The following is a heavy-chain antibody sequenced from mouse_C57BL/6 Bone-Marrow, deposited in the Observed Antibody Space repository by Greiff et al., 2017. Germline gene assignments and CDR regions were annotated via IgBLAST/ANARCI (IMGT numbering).Heavy chain of an antibody. CDR3: VRPQLGRGAWFAY. Sequence: EVQLVESGGGLVQPKGSLKLSCAASGFSFNTYAMNWVRQAPGKGLEWVARIRSKSNNYATYYADSVKDRFTISRDDSESMLYLQMNNLKTEDTAMYYCVRPQLGRGAWFAYWGQGTLVTVSA. J-gene: IGHJ3*01. CDR1: GFSFNTYA. D-gene: IGHD4-1*02. CDR2: IRSKSNNYAT. V-gene: IGHV10-1*01.